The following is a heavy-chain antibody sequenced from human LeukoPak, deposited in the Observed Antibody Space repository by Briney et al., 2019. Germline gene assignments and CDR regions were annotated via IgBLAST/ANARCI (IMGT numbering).Heavy chain of an antibody. D-gene: IGHD3-10*01. V-gene: IGHV3-7*05. CDR3: ASTSSFTYYYGSGRQGAFDM. J-gene: IGHJ3*02. CDR2: INQDGSEK. Sequence: PGGSLRLSCAASGFTFSSYWMNWVRQAPGRGLESVANINQDGSEKYYVDSVKGRFTISRDNAKNSLYLQMNSLRAEDTAVYYCASTSSFTYYYGSGRQGAFDMWGQGTMVTVSS. CDR1: GFTFSSYW.